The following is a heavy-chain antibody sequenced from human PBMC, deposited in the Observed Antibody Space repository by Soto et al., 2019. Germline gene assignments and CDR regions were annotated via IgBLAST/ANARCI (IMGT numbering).Heavy chain of an antibody. J-gene: IGHJ4*02. D-gene: IGHD2-21*02. CDR1: GGSISSYY. CDR3: ARDKGDYYFDY. V-gene: IGHV4-59*01. CDR2: IYYSGST. Sequence: SETLSLTCTVSGGSISSYYWSWIRQPPGKGLEWIGYIYYSGSTNYNPSLKSRVTISVDTSKNQFSLKLSSVTAADTAVYYCARDKGDYYFDYWGQGTLVTAPQ.